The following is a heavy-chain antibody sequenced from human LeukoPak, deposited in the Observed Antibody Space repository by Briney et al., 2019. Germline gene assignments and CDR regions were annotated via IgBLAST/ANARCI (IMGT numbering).Heavy chain of an antibody. CDR2: VSYDGSYK. Sequence: PGGSLRLSCAASGFPFSSYGIHWVRQSPGKGLQWVAIVSYDGSYKYYADSVKGRFTISRDNSRTTLYLQMNSLRTEDTAIYYCAKGHTTTWTFFDYWGQGTLVTVSS. J-gene: IGHJ4*02. CDR1: GFPFSSYG. D-gene: IGHD1-1*01. CDR3: AKGHTTTWTFFDY. V-gene: IGHV3-30*18.